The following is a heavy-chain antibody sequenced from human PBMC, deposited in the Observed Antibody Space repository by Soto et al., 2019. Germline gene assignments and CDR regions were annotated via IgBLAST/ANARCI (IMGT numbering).Heavy chain of an antibody. Sequence: PGGSLRLSCAASGFTFSSYAMSWVRQAPGKGLEWVSAISGSGGSTYYADSVKGRFTISRDNSKNTLYLQMNSLRAEDTAVYYCAKVLIGSSWPGDYYYYYYYYMDVWGKRTTVTVSS. V-gene: IGHV3-23*01. CDR3: AKVLIGSSWPGDYYYYYYYYMDV. CDR1: GFTFSSYA. D-gene: IGHD6-13*01. J-gene: IGHJ6*03. CDR2: ISGSGGST.